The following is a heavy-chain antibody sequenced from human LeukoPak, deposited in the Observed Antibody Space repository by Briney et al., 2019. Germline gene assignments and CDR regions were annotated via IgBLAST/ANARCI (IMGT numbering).Heavy chain of an antibody. CDR3: ARERGILRGDAFDI. CDR2: IYSSGNT. D-gene: IGHD1-26*01. J-gene: IGHJ3*02. CDR1: GVSFSSYY. Sequence: PSETLSLTCTVFGVSFSSYYWTWIRQPAGKGLEWIGRIYSSGNTNYNPSLESRVTMSIDTSKNQFSLKLTSVTAADTAVYYCARERGILRGDAFDIWGQGTMVTVSS. V-gene: IGHV4-4*07.